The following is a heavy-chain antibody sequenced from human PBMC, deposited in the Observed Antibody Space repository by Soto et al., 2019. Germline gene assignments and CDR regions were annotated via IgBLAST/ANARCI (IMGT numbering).Heavy chain of an antibody. CDR3: VRLGFSRVSCLSYYYYSMYI. D-gene: IGHD3-10*01. CDR2: IYPDESDT. J-gene: IGHJ6*02. CDR1: GNSFTKYW. Sequence: SLKISCKGSGNSFTKYWIGWVRQMPGKGLEWMAIIYPDESDTRYSPSFQGQVTISADKPISTAYLQWSSLKASDTAMYYCVRLGFSRVSCLSYYYYSMYICGQGPTMSVSS. V-gene: IGHV5-51*04.